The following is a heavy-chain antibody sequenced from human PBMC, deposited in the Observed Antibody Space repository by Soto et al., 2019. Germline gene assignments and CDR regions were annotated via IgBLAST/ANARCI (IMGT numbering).Heavy chain of an antibody. CDR3: AHERSGWYYY. V-gene: IGHV2-5*02. CDR2: IYWDDDK. J-gene: IGHJ4*02. Sequence: QITLKESGPTLVKPTQTVTLTCTFSGVSLSTSGVGVAWIRQPPGKDLEWLALIYWDDDKRYSPSLKSTLTIPKDTSKNQVVLTMTNMDPVDTATYYCAHERSGWYYYWGQGTLVTVSS. CDR1: GVSLSTSGVG. D-gene: IGHD6-19*01.